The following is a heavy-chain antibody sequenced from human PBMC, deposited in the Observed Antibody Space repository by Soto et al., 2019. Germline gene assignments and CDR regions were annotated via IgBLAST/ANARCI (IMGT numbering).Heavy chain of an antibody. CDR1: GFTFSSYW. Sequence: EVQLVESGGGLVQPGGSLRLSCAASGFTFSSYWMHWVRQAPGKGVVWVSRINSDGSSTSYADSVKGRFTISRDNAKNTLYLQMNSLRAEDTAVYYCARVAARARYFDLWGRGTLVTVSS. CDR2: INSDGSST. V-gene: IGHV3-74*01. CDR3: ARVAARARYFDL. D-gene: IGHD6-19*01. J-gene: IGHJ2*01.